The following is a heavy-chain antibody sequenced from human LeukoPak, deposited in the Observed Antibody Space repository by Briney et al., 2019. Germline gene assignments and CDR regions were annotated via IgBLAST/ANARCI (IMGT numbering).Heavy chain of an antibody. CDR3: AKDIYSSSCTNPALYFAY. Sequence: GRSVTLLCAVSGFTFDVYDMLWARQAPGGGLEWVSDIRWNSGTIGYADTMKGPITTSRDNATTSLSLQMNTLRAEDTGLCYCAKDIYSSSCTNPALYFAYWGQGTLVTVSS. J-gene: IGHJ4*02. CDR1: GFTFDVYD. V-gene: IGHV3-9*01. D-gene: IGHD6-13*01. CDR2: IRWNSGTI.